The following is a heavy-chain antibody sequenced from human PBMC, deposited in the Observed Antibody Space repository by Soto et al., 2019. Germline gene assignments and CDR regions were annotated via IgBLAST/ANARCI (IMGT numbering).Heavy chain of an antibody. CDR2: INPSGGST. CDR1: GYTFTSYY. V-gene: IGHV1-46*03. J-gene: IGHJ6*02. CDR3: ARGREIAEAGTPYYYGMDV. Sequence: ASVKVSCKASGYTFTSYYMHWVRQAPGQGLEWMGIINPSGGSTSYAQKFQGRVTMTRDTSTSTVYMELSSLRSEDTAVYYCARGREIAEAGTPYYYGMDVWGQGTTVTVSS. D-gene: IGHD6-13*01.